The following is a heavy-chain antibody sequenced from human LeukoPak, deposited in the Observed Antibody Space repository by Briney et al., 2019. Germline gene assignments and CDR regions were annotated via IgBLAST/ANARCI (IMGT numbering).Heavy chain of an antibody. CDR3: ARDDGDYGAFDY. J-gene: IGHJ4*02. D-gene: IGHD4-17*01. CDR2: INHSGST. V-gene: IGHV4-34*01. Sequence: SETLSLTCTVSGGSISNYYWSWIRQPPGKGLEWIGEINHSGSTNYNPSPKSRVTISVDTSKNQFSLKLSSVTAADTAVYYCARDDGDYGAFDYWGQGTLVTVSS. CDR1: GGSISNYY.